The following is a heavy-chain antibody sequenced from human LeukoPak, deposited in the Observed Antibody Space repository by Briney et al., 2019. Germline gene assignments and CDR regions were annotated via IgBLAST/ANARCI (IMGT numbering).Heavy chain of an antibody. D-gene: IGHD6-13*01. J-gene: IGHJ6*03. CDR1: GFTFDDYA. V-gene: IGHV3-43*02. Sequence: PGGSLRLSCAASGFTFDDYAMHRVRQAPGKGLEWVSLISGDGGSTYYADSVKGRFTISRDNSKNSLYLQMNSLRTEDTALYYCAKAGYGSSWYRYYYYYMDVWGKGTTVTVSS. CDR3: AKAGYGSSWYRYYYYYMDV. CDR2: ISGDGGST.